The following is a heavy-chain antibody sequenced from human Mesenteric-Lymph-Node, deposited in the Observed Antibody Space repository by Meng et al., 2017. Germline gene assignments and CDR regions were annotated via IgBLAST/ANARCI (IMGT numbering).Heavy chain of an antibody. J-gene: IGHJ4*02. CDR3: ARLIWDFDY. CDR1: GFTFSTCW. Sequence: GESLKISCAASGFTFSTCWMSWVRQAPGKGLEWVANMKGDGTTKFYAASVKGRFTISRDNAKNSLYLQMSSLRDEDTAVYYCARLIWDFDYWGQGTLVTVSS. CDR2: MKGDGTTK. V-gene: IGHV3-7*01. D-gene: IGHD3-16*01.